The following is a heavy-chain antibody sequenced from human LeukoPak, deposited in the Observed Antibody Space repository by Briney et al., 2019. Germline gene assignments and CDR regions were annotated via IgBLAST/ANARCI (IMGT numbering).Heavy chain of an antibody. CDR3: PLGYTSGWSPFYYIGGDI. CDR1: GFIFSDAW. V-gene: IGHV3-15*05. Sequence: GGSLRLSCEASGFIFSDAWMNWVRQAPGKGLEWVGRVMTRTDGGTTDYAAPVKGRFTISRDDSANMLYLQMNNLKTADTAVYFCPLGYTSGWSPFYYIGGDIWAKGPRSPSP. J-gene: IGHJ6*02. CDR2: VMTRTDGGTT. D-gene: IGHD6-19*01.